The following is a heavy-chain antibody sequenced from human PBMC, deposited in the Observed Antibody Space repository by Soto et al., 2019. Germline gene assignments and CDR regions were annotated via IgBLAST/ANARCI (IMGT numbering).Heavy chain of an antibody. Sequence: QVQLVQSGAEVKKPGSSVKVSCKASGGTFSSYTISWVRQAPGQGLEWMGRIIPILGIANYAKKLQGRVPITPSQSTTTAYLWPSSLGFEDTDVDSCARGGSGATGEPWGQGTLVTVSS. CDR2: IIPILGIA. J-gene: IGHJ5*02. CDR1: GGTFSSYT. V-gene: IGHV1-69*02. CDR3: ARGGSGATGEP. D-gene: IGHD3-9*01.